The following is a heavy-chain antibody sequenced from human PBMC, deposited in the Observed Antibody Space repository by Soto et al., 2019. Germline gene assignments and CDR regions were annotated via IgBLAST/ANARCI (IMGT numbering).Heavy chain of an antibody. CDR1: GFTFSSYS. J-gene: IGHJ5*02. Sequence: LRLSCAASGFTFSSYSMNWVRQAPGKWLEWDSSISSSSSYIYYADSVKGRFTISRDNAKNSLYLQMNSLRAEDTAVYYCARDDSIVVAFDPWGQGTLVTVSS. CDR2: ISSSSSYI. CDR3: ARDDSIVVAFDP. D-gene: IGHD2-2*01. V-gene: IGHV3-21*01.